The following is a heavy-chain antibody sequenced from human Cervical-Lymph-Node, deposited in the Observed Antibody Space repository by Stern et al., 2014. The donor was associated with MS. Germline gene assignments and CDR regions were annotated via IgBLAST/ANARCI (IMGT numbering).Heavy chain of an antibody. CDR3: ARDVDTANYYYYGMDV. V-gene: IGHV3-33*01. D-gene: IGHD5-18*01. Sequence: VQLGESGGGVVQPGRSLRLSCAASGFTFSSYGMHWVRQAPGKGLEWVAVIWYDGSNKYYAGSVKCRFTISRENYKNTQYLHMNSLRAEDTAVYYCARDVDTANYYYYGMDVWGQGTTVTVSS. J-gene: IGHJ6*02. CDR2: IWYDGSNK. CDR1: GFTFSSYG.